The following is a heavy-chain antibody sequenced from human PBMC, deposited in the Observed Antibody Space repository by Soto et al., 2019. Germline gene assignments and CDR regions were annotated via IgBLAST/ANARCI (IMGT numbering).Heavy chain of an antibody. CDR1: GGTFSSYA. D-gene: IGHD2-15*01. CDR2: IIPIFGTA. CDR3: AREHLDIGVVVAAKLFYYGIGV. V-gene: IGHV1-69*01. J-gene: IGHJ6*02. Sequence: QVQLVQSGAEVKKPGSSVKVSCKASGGTFSSYAISWVRQAPGQGLEWMGGIIPIFGTANYAQKFQGRVTITADETKSTAYMGLSRLRSEGTAVYYCAREHLDIGVVVAAKLFYYGIGVWGQGTTVNVS.